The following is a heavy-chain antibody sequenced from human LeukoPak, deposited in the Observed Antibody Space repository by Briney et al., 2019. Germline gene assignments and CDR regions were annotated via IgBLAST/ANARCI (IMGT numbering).Heavy chain of an antibody. J-gene: IGHJ6*03. CDR2: IWSDGNNR. CDR3: AKDPGASVSGFYMGV. D-gene: IGHD2-8*02. V-gene: IGHV3-30*02. Sequence: GGSLRLSCAASGFTFRNYGMHWVRQATGKGLEWVSFIWSDGNNRFYADSVKGRFTISRDNSKNMLYLQMDTLRAEDTALYYCAKDPGASVSGFYMGVWGKGTTVIASS. CDR1: GFTFRNYG.